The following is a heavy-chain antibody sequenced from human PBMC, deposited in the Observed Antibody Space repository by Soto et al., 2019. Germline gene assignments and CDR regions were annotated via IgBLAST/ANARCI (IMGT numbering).Heavy chain of an antibody. CDR3: AKAAAEYDFWSGYYDY. CDR2: ISGSGGST. Sequence: GGSLRLSCAASGFTFSSYAMSWFRQAPGKGLEWVSAISGSGGSTYYADSVKGRFTISRDNSKNTLYLQMNSLRAEDTAVYYCAKAAAEYDFWSGYYDYWGQGTLVTVSS. D-gene: IGHD3-3*01. CDR1: GFTFSSYA. J-gene: IGHJ4*02. V-gene: IGHV3-23*01.